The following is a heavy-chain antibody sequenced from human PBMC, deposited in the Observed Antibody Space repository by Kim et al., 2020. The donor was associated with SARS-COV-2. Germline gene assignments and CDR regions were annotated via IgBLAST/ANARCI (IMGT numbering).Heavy chain of an antibody. V-gene: IGHV3-72*01. Sequence: YAPSVKGRCFVSREDSNKSVYLQMNSLMTEDTAVYYCARDTAAAMDVWGQGTTVTVSS. D-gene: IGHD6-25*01. CDR3: ARDTAAAMDV. J-gene: IGHJ6*02.